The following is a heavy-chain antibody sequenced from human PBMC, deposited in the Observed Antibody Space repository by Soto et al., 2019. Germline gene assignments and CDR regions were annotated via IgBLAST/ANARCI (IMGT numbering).Heavy chain of an antibody. CDR1: GVVVTNAW. CDR2: IKPKTDRGPTT. V-gene: IGHV3-15*01. CDR3: TTAGQGYFWTAYYFEH. J-gene: IGHJ4*02. Sequence: PXGALRLSCSASGVVVTNAWLSWVRQAPGKGLDWVGRIKPKTDRGPTTEYAASVKGRFTLSKDDSTDMVYLQMNSLKIEDTAVYYCTTAGQGYFWTAYYFEHWGQGTPVTVSS. D-gene: IGHD3-3*01.